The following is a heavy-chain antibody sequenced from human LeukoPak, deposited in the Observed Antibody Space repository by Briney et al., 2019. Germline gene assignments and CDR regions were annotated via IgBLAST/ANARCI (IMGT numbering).Heavy chain of an antibody. D-gene: IGHD7-27*01. CDR1: GGSISSYY. CDR2: IYYTGRT. J-gene: IGHJ4*02. CDR3: ARDSWGRFDY. Sequence: SETLSLTCTVSGGSISSYYWSWIRQPPGKGLEWIGYIYYTGRTKYNPSVQSRVTISVDTSKNQFSLNLTSVTAADTAVYYCARDSWGRFDYWGQGTLVAVSS. V-gene: IGHV4-59*01.